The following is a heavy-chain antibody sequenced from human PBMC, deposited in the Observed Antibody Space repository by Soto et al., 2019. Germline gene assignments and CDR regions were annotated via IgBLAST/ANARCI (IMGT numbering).Heavy chain of an antibody. D-gene: IGHD3-22*01. V-gene: IGHV3-30-3*01. CDR1: GFTFSSYA. J-gene: IGHJ5*02. CDR3: ARDWHSSGYVQGLYWFDP. CDR2: ISYDGSNK. Sequence: QVQLVESGGGVVQPGRSLRLSCAASGFTFSSYAMHWVRQAPGKGLEWVAVISYDGSNKYYADSVKGRFTISRDNSKNTLYLQMNSLRAEDTAVYYCARDWHSSGYVQGLYWFDPWGQGTLVTVSS.